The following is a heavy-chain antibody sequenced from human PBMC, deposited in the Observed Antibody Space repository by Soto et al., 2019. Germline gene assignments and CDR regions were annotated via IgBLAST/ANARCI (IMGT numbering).Heavy chain of an antibody. CDR2: ISGSGGST. J-gene: IGHJ3*02. Sequence: RRLSCAASGFTFSSYAMSWVRQAPGKGLEWVSAISGSGGSTYYADSVKGRFTISRDNSKNTLYLQMNSLRAEDTAVYYCAKGSPIVVVVAATLFDAFDIWGQWTIVT. D-gene: IGHD2-15*01. CDR1: GFTFSSYA. V-gene: IGHV3-23*01. CDR3: AKGSPIVVVVAATLFDAFDI.